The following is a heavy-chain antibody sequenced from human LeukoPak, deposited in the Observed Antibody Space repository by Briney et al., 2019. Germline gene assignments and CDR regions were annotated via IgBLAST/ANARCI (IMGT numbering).Heavy chain of an antibody. D-gene: IGHD6-13*01. J-gene: IGHJ4*02. Sequence: GRSLRLSCAASGFTFSSYGMHWVRQAPGKGLEWVAVISYDGSNKYYADSVKGRFTISRDNSKNTLYLQMNSLRSEDTAVYYCAKDNSSSWYEGVDYWCQGTLVTVSS. CDR1: GFTFSSYG. V-gene: IGHV3-30*18. CDR3: AKDNSSSWYEGVDY. CDR2: ISYDGSNK.